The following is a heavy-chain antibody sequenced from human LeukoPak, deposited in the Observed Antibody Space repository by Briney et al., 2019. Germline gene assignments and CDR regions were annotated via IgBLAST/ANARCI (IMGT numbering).Heavy chain of an antibody. CDR1: GFTFSSYA. D-gene: IGHD3-10*01. CDR2: ISYDGSNK. V-gene: IGHV3-30-3*01. CDR3: ASPYGSGSYWDAFDI. Sequence: GGSLRLSCAASGFTFSSYAMHWVRQAPGKGLEWVAVISYDGSNKYYADSVKGRFTISRDNSKNTLYLQMNSLRAEATAVYYCASPYGSGSYWDAFDIWGQGTMVTVSS. J-gene: IGHJ3*02.